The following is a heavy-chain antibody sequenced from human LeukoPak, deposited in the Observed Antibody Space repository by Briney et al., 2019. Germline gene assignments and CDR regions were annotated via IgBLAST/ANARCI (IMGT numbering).Heavy chain of an antibody. V-gene: IGHV3-23*01. Sequence: GGSLRLSCAASGFTFSSYAMSWVRQAPGKGLEWVSAISGSGGSTYYADSVKGRFTISRDNSKNTLYLQMNSLRAEDTAVYYCAKDSLGSSSKNWFDPWGQGALVTVSS. J-gene: IGHJ5*02. CDR1: GFTFSSYA. CDR3: AKDSLGSSSKNWFDP. D-gene: IGHD6-13*01. CDR2: ISGSGGST.